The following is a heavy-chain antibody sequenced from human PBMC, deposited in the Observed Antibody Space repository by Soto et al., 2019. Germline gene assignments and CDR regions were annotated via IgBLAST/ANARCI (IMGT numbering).Heavy chain of an antibody. J-gene: IGHJ4*02. CDR1: EIGFSSYT. CDR2: IYSGGST. Sequence: PGGSLRLSCAATEIGFSSYTMHWVRQAPGKGLEWVSVIYSGGSTYYADSVKGRFTISRDNSKNTLYLQMNSLRAEDTAVYYCASGGSYYGFDYWGQGTLVTVSS. V-gene: IGHV3-53*01. D-gene: IGHD1-26*01. CDR3: ASGGSYYGFDY.